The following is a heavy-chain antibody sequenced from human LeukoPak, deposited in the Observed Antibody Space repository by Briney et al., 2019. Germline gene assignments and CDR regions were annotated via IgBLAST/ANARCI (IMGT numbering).Heavy chain of an antibody. J-gene: IGHJ6*03. D-gene: IGHD5-12*01. CDR2: IYYSGST. Sequence: SETLSLTCTVSGGSISSYYWSWIRQPPGKGLEWIGYIYYSGSTNYNPSLKSRVTISVDTSKNQFSLKLSSVTAADTAVYYCARVKGRGLMDVWGKGTTVTVSS. CDR3: ARVKGRGLMDV. V-gene: IGHV4-59*01. CDR1: GGSISSYY.